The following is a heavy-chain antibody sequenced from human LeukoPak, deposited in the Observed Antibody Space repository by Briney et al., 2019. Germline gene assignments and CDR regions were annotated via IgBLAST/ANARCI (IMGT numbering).Heavy chain of an antibody. J-gene: IGHJ4*02. CDR3: AREVGNEVFGFDY. D-gene: IGHD1-1*01. CDR2: ISYDGSNK. V-gene: IGHV3-30-3*01. Sequence: QPGGSLRLSCSASGFTFSTYWMSWVRQAPGKGLEWVAVISYDGSNKYYADSVKGRFTISRDNSKNTLYLQMNSLRAEDTAVYYCAREVGNEVFGFDYWGQGTLVTVSS. CDR1: GFTFSTYW.